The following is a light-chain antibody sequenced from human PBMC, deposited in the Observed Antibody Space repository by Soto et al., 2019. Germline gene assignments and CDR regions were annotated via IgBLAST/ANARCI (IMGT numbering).Light chain of an antibody. J-gene: IGKJ1*01. Sequence: AIQMTQSPSSLSASVGDRVTISCRASQDVRHHIGWYQQTPGKAPKLLIYGASSLNSGVPSRFSGSGYGTDFTLTISSLQPEDSATYFCLQDSGYSWTFGQGTKVEVK. CDR3: LQDSGYSWT. CDR2: GAS. V-gene: IGKV1-6*01. CDR1: QDVRHH.